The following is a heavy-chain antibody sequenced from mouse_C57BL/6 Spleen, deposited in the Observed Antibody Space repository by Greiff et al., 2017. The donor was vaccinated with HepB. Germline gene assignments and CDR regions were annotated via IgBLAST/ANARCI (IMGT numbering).Heavy chain of an antibody. D-gene: IGHD1-1*01. CDR3: ASFYGSYYFDY. Sequence: EVQLQQSGPELVKPGASVKISCKASGYTFTDYYMNWVKQSHGKSLEWIGDINPNNGGTSYNQKFKGKATLTVDKSSSTAYMELRSLTSEDSAVYYCASFYGSYYFDYWGQGTTLTVSS. CDR2: INPNNGGT. V-gene: IGHV1-26*01. CDR1: GYTFTDYY. J-gene: IGHJ2*01.